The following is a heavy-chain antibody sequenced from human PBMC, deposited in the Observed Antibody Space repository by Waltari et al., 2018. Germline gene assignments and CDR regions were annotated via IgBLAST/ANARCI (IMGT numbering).Heavy chain of an antibody. D-gene: IGHD3-3*01. CDR2: ISAYNGNT. CDR1: GYTFTSYG. J-gene: IGHJ2*01. V-gene: IGHV1-18*01. CDR3: ARDPRITIFGVVITDWYFDL. Sequence: QVQLVQSGAEVKKPGASVKVSCKASGYTFTSYGISWVRQAPGQGLEWMGWISAYNGNTNYAQKLQGRVTMTTDTSTSTAYMELRSLRSDDTAVYYCARDPRITIFGVVITDWYFDLWGRGTLVTVSS.